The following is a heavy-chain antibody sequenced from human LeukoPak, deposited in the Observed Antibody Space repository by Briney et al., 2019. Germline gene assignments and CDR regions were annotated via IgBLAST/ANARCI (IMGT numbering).Heavy chain of an antibody. CDR2: ISYDGSNK. CDR1: GFTLSSYG. J-gene: IGHJ6*04. CDR3: AKVKVTAYYYGMDV. D-gene: IGHD2-21*02. V-gene: IGHV3-30*18. Sequence: PGRSLRLSCAASGFTLSSYGMHWVRQAPGKGLEWVAVISYDGSNKYYADSVKGRFTISRDNSKNTLYLQMNSLRAEDTAVYYCAKVKVTAYYYGMDVWGKGTTVTVSS.